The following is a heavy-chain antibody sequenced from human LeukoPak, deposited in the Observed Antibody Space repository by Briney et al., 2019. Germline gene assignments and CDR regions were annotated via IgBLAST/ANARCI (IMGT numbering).Heavy chain of an antibody. CDR1: GLTFSNFA. Sequence: GGSLRLSCAVSGLTFSNFAMAWVRQAPGKGLDWVAGISGGAENTYYGGSAKGRFTISRDNSKNTVDLEMNSLRAEDTAVYFCATYDVMNGCLDYWGQGAQVTVSS. D-gene: IGHD3/OR15-3a*01. CDR3: ATYDVMNGCLDY. CDR2: ISGGAENT. V-gene: IGHV3-23*01. J-gene: IGHJ4*02.